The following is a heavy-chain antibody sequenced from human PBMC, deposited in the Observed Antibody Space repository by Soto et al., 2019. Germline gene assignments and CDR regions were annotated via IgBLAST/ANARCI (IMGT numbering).Heavy chain of an antibody. V-gene: IGHV3-64*01. Sequence: EVQLVESGGGLVQPGGSLRLPCAASGFTFSSYAMHWVRQAPGKGLEYVSAISSNGGSTYYANSVKGRFTISRDNSKNTLYLQMGSLRAEDMAVYYCARGGDYDSSGYPLDQPYYFDYWGQGTLVTVSS. J-gene: IGHJ4*02. D-gene: IGHD3-22*01. CDR3: ARGGDYDSSGYPLDQPYYFDY. CDR1: GFTFSSYA. CDR2: ISSNGGST.